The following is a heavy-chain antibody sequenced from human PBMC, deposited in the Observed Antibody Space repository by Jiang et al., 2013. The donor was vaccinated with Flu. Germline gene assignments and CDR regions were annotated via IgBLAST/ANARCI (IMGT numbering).Heavy chain of an antibody. CDR3: AREPMTTVYYYGMDV. J-gene: IGHJ6*02. CDR1: GFTFSSYS. CDR2: ISSSSSYI. V-gene: IGHV3-21*01. Sequence: QLVESGEAWSSLGGPVRLSCAASGFTFSSYSMNWVRQAPGKGLEWVSSISSSSSYIYYADSVKGRFTISRDNAKNSLYLQMNSLRAEDTAVYYCAREPMTTVYYYGMDVWGQGTTVTVSS. D-gene: IGHD4-11*01.